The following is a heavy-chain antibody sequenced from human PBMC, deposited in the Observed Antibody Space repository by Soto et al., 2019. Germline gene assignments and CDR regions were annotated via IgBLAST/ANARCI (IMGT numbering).Heavy chain of an antibody. V-gene: IGHV1-69*01. CDR3: ARNGTYSSSLSQYSGMDV. D-gene: IGHD1-26*01. J-gene: IGHJ6*02. CDR2: IVPMLGTP. CDR1: GGTFDNFI. Sequence: QVQLVQSGAEVKEPGSSVRVSCKASGGTFDNFIMNWVRQTPGQGFEWMGGIVPMLGTPTYAEKFKGRVTISATGSTSTMYMEVTSLRSKDTAIYYCARNGTYSSSLSQYSGMDVWGQGTTVTVSS.